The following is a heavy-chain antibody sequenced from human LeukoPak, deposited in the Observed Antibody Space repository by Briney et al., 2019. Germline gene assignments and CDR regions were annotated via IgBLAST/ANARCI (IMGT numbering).Heavy chain of an antibody. J-gene: IGHJ4*02. CDR1: GFTFSSYG. Sequence: GRSLRLSCAASGFTFSSYGMHWVRQAPGKGLEWVAAISYDGSNKYYADSVKGRFTISRDNSKNTLYLQMNSLRAEDTAVYYCAKVASIVLMVYATHFDYWGQGTLVTVSS. D-gene: IGHD2-8*01. CDR2: ISYDGSNK. V-gene: IGHV3-30*18. CDR3: AKVASIVLMVYATHFDY.